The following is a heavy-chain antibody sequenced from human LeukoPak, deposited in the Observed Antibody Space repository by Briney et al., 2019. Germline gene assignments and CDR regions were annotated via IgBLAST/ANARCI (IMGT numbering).Heavy chain of an antibody. CDR2: INHRGDT. D-gene: IGHD3-10*01. V-gene: IGHV4-38-2*01. J-gene: IGHJ5*02. CDR1: GYSISSGYY. Sequence: TSETLSLTCAVSGYSISSGYYWGWIRQPPGKGLEWIGEINHRGDTNYNPSLKSRVTLSVDTSNNQFSLKLSSMAAADTAVYYCARGGRGVSAARRFKPGNWFDPWGQGTLVIVSS. CDR3: ARGGRGVSAARRFKPGNWFDP.